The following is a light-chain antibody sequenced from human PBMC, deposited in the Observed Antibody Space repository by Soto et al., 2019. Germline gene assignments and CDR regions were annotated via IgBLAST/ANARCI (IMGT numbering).Light chain of an antibody. V-gene: IGKV1-39*01. CDR1: QSISSY. Sequence: DIQMTQSPSSLSASVGDRVTITCRASQSISSYLNWYQQKPGKAPNLLIYAVSSLHSGVPSRFSGSGSGTDFTLTITSLQPEDFATYYCQQNYRPPITFGQGTRLEIK. CDR2: AVS. J-gene: IGKJ5*01. CDR3: QQNYRPPIT.